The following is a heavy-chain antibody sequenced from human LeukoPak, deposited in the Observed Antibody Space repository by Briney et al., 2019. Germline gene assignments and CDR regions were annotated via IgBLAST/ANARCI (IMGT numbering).Heavy chain of an antibody. D-gene: IGHD3-10*01. J-gene: IGHJ6*02. Sequence: GRSLRLSCAASEFTFSNFGMHWVRQAPGKGLEWVAVISYDGSKRYSADSVKGRFTISRDNAKNTLYLQMNSLRAEDTAVYYCARAQRGALWFGELPAHYYYGMDVWGQGTTVTVSS. CDR2: ISYDGSKR. V-gene: IGHV3-30*03. CDR1: EFTFSNFG. CDR3: ARAQRGALWFGELPAHYYYGMDV.